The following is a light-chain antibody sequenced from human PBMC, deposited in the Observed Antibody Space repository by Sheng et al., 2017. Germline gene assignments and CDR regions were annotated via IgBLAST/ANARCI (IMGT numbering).Light chain of an antibody. CDR3: SSYTSDNTVV. CDR2: DVT. Sequence: SVSGSPGQSITLSCTGTTSDVGSDYFVSWYQHHEGKAPKLIIYDVTERPSGTSNRFSASKSGNTASLTISGLQAEDEAFYYCSSYTSDNTVVFGGGDQADR. V-gene: IGLV2-14*03. CDR1: TSDVGSDYF. J-gene: IGLJ2*01.